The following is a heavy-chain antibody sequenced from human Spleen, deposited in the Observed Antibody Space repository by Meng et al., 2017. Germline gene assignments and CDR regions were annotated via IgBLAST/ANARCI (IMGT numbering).Heavy chain of an antibody. CDR1: GGIFSNYV. CDR2: INAVFGTT. Sequence: SVKVSCKALGGIFSNYVIGWVRQAPGQGLEWMGGINAVFGTTNYAQKFQDRVTITSDESTSAVYMELTRLTSEDTAVYFCARKAGNCISTTCYSLDYWGQGTLVTVSS. V-gene: IGHV1-69*13. J-gene: IGHJ4*02. D-gene: IGHD2-2*01. CDR3: ARKAGNCISTTCYSLDY.